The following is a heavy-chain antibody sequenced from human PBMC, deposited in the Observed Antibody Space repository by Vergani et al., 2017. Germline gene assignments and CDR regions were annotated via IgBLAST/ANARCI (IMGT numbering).Heavy chain of an antibody. CDR2: IRYDGSNK. V-gene: IGHV3-30*02. D-gene: IGHD6-6*01. CDR3: AKEEAARRNYSYYGMDV. Sequence: QVQLVESGGGVVQPGGSLRLSCAASGFTFSSYGVHWVRQAPGKGLEWVAYIRYDGSNKFYADSVKGRCTISRDNSKNTLFLQMSSLRAEDTADYYCAKEEAARRNYSYYGMDVWGRGTTVTVSS. J-gene: IGHJ6*02. CDR1: GFTFSSYG.